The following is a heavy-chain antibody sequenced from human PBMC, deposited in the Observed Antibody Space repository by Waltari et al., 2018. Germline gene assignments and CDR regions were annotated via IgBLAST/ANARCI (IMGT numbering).Heavy chain of an antibody. V-gene: IGHV4-38-2*01. CDR1: GYSISSGYY. J-gene: IGHJ4*02. CDR2: IYHSGST. CDR3: ARHGRFQWLVPDYFDY. D-gene: IGHD6-19*01. Sequence: QVQLQESGPGLVKPSETLSLTCAVSGYSISSGYYWGWIRQPPGKGLEWIGSIYHSGSTNYNPSLKSRVTRSVDTSKNQFSLKLSSVTAADTAVYYCARHGRFQWLVPDYFDYWGQGTLVTVSS.